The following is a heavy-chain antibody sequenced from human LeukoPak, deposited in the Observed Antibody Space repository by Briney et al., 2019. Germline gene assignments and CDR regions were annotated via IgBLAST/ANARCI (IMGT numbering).Heavy chain of an antibody. CDR3: YGSGSRLLLDDY. Sequence: PSETLSLTCTVSGGSISSSSYYWGWIRQPPGKGLEWIGSIYYSGSTYYNPSLKSRVTISVDTSKNQFSLKLSSVTAADTAVYYCYGSGSRLLLDDYWGQGTLVTVSS. CDR1: GGSISSSSYY. V-gene: IGHV4-39*07. D-gene: IGHD3-10*01. CDR2: IYYSGST. J-gene: IGHJ4*02.